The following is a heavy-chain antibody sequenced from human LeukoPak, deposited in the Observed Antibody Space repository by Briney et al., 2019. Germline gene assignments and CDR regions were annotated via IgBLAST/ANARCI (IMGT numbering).Heavy chain of an antibody. CDR1: GGTFSSYA. Sequence: SVKVSCKASGGTFSSYAISWVRQAPGQGLEWMGGIIPIFGTANYAQKFQGRVTITADESTSTAYMELSSLRSEDTAVYYCTAPGVTGTTLIYFDYWGQGTLVTVSS. CDR2: IIPIFGTA. J-gene: IGHJ4*02. CDR3: TAPGVTGTTLIYFDY. D-gene: IGHD1-20*01. V-gene: IGHV1-69*01.